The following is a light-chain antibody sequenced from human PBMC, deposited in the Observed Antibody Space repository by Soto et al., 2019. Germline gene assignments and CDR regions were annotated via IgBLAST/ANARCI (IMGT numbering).Light chain of an antibody. CDR2: DVS. Sequence: QSALTQPASVSGSPGQSITISCTGTSSDVGAYNYVSWYQQEPGKAPKLMIHDVSNRPSGVSNRFSGSKSGNTASLTISGLQAEDEADYYCRSYTSSDPNVFGTGTKLTVL. CDR1: SSDVGAYNY. V-gene: IGLV2-14*03. CDR3: RSYTSSDPNV. J-gene: IGLJ1*01.